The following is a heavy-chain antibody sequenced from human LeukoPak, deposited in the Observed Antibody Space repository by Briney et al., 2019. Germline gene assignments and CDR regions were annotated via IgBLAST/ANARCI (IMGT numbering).Heavy chain of an antibody. CDR2: IYYSGST. D-gene: IGHD4-17*01. Sequence: PSQTLSLTCTVSGGSISSGGYYWSWIRQHPGKGLEWIGYIYYSGSTYYNPSLKSRVTISVDTSKNQFSLKLSSVTAADTAVYYCASLYGDYGSWFDPWGQGTLVTVSS. CDR3: ASLYGDYGSWFDP. CDR1: GGSISSGGYY. V-gene: IGHV4-31*03. J-gene: IGHJ5*02.